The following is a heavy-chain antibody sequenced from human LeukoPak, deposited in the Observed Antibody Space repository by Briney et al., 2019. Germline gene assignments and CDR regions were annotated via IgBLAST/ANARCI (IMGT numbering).Heavy chain of an antibody. CDR1: GFTFSSYW. Sequence: GGSLRLSCAASGFTFSSYWMHWVRQAPGKGLVWVSRIDHDGSSTDYADSVKGRFTISRDNAKNSLYLQMNSLRAEDTAVYYCARATTVVAYDYWGQGTLVTVSS. V-gene: IGHV3-74*01. D-gene: IGHD4-23*01. CDR3: ARATTVVAYDY. J-gene: IGHJ4*02. CDR2: IDHDGSST.